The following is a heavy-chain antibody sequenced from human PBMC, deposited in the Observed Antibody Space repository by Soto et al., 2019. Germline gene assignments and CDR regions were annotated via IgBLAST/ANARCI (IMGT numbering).Heavy chain of an antibody. CDR3: ATDRTNSPDYFAD. CDR2: IYYSGRT. D-gene: IGHD7-27*01. CDR1: GGSISSDDYY. Sequence: SATLSLTCSVSGGSISSDDYYWTCIRQPPGQGLEWTGYIYYSGRTHYNPSLKSRVTISIDTSKNLFSLKLTSVTAADTAVYYCATDRTNSPDYFADWGQGTHVTGS. V-gene: IGHV4-30-4*01. J-gene: IGHJ4*02.